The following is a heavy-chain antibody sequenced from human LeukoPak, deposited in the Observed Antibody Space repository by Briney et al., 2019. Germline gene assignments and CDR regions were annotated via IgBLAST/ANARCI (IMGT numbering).Heavy chain of an antibody. CDR1: GGSISSYY. V-gene: IGHV4-59*01. Sequence: PSETLSLTCTVSGGSISSYYWSWIRQPPGKGLEWIGYIYYSGSTNYNPSLKSRVTISVDTSKNQFSLKLSSVTAADTAVYYCARVPGGAFDIWGQGTMVTVSS. CDR3: ARVPGGAFDI. J-gene: IGHJ3*02. CDR2: IYYSGST. D-gene: IGHD1-14*01.